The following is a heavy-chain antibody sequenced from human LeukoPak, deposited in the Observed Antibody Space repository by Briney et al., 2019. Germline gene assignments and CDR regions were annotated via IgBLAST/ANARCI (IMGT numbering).Heavy chain of an antibody. CDR1: GFTFSSYW. CDR2: IKQDGSEK. Sequence: PGGSLRLSCAASGFTFSSYWMSWVRQAPGKGLEWVANIKQDGSEKYYVDSVKGRFTISRDNAKNSLYLQMNSLRAEDTAVYYCARDQRIVVVPAAKGLSYYYGMDVWGQGTTVTVSS. CDR3: ARDQRIVVVPAAKGLSYYYGMDV. V-gene: IGHV3-7*01. D-gene: IGHD2-2*01. J-gene: IGHJ6*02.